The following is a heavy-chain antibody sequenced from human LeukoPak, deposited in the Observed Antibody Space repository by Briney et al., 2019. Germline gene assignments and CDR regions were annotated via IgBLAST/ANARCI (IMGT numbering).Heavy chain of an antibody. CDR2: INPNSGGT. V-gene: IGHV1-2*02. CDR1: GYTFTGYY. J-gene: IGHJ6*03. D-gene: IGHD3-22*01. CDR3: ARGGYDSSGYYYYYYYMDV. Sequence: GASVKVSCKASGYTFTGYYMHWVRQAPGQGLEWMGWINPNSGGTNYAQKFQGRVTMTRDTSISTAYMELSRLRSDDTAVYYCARGGYDSSGYYYYYYYMDVWGKGTTVTVSS.